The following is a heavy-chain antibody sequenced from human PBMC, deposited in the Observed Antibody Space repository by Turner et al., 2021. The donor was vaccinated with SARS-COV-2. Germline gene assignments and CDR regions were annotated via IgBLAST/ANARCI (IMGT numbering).Heavy chain of an antibody. Sequence: EVQLVESGGGLVQPGGSLRLSCAAYGFTFSDYWMTWVRQGPGKVLGWVANIRQDGIEKNYVDYVKGRFTISRDNAKNSVFLQMNSLRDEEMALYYCARGTVAAHWGQGTQVTVSS. J-gene: IGHJ4*02. D-gene: IGHD6-19*01. CDR2: IRQDGIEK. CDR1: GFTFSDYW. CDR3: ARGTVAAH. V-gene: IGHV3-7*04.